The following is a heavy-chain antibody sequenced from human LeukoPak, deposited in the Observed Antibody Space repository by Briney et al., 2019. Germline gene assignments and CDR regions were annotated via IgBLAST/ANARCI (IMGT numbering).Heavy chain of an antibody. Sequence: GGSLRLSCSASGFTFSNYAMHWVRQAPGKGLEYVSALSSYGDSTYYADSVKGRFTISRDSSKNTLYLQMSSLRAEDTAVYYCASQTRGGYSSLNAEYFQHWGQGTLVTVSS. D-gene: IGHD6-13*01. CDR1: GFTFSNYA. CDR3: ASQTRGGYSSLNAEYFQH. CDR2: LSSYGDST. V-gene: IGHV3-64D*06. J-gene: IGHJ1*01.